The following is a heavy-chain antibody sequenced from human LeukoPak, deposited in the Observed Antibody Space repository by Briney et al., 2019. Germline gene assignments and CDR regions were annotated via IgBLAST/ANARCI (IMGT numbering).Heavy chain of an antibody. Sequence: GGSLRLSCVASGFTFSNYWMHWVRQDPGKGLMWVSRINSDGSSTTYADSVKGRFTISRDNAKNTLYLQMNSLRAEDTAVYYCTRDPHGYWWFDPWGQGTLVTVSS. V-gene: IGHV3-74*03. D-gene: IGHD5-18*01. CDR2: INSDGSST. J-gene: IGHJ5*02. CDR3: TRDPHGYWWFDP. CDR1: GFTFSNYW.